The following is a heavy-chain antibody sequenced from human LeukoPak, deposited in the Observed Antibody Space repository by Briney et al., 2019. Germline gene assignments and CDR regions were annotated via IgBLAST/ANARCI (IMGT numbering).Heavy chain of an antibody. V-gene: IGHV3-48*03. J-gene: IGHJ4*02. D-gene: IGHD2-21*01. Sequence: GGSLRLSCAASGFTFSSYEMNWVRQAPGKGLEWVSYISSSGSTIYYADSVKGRFTISRDNAKNSLYLQMNSLRAEDTAVYYCARDLVQLAYFDYWGQGTLVTVSS. CDR3: ARDLVQLAYFDY. CDR1: GFTFSSYE. CDR2: ISSSGSTI.